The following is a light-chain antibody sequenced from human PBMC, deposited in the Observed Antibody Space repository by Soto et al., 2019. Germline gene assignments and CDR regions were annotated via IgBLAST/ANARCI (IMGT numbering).Light chain of an antibody. CDR1: QGISNL. CDR2: TAS. J-gene: IGKJ5*01. Sequence: DIQLTQSPSFLSASIGDKVTITCRASQGISNLLAWYQQKPGEAPKLMVHTASTLQSGVPSRFSGSGSGTDFSFTIRGPAPEDSAIYYCQQCRNHHITFGQGTKLEMK. V-gene: IGKV1-9*01. CDR3: QQCRNHHIT.